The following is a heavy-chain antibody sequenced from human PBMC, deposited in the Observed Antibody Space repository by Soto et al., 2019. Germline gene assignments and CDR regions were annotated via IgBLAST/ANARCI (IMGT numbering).Heavy chain of an antibody. D-gene: IGHD1-20*01. CDR3: ARGGLYKYYFDY. CDR1: GFTFSSHW. J-gene: IGHJ4*02. CDR2: LNSDGSSI. Sequence: EVQLVESGGGLVPPGGSLRLSCAASGFTFSSHWMHWVRQAPGKGLVWVSRLNSDGSSINYADSVRGRFTISRDNAKNTLYRQVNILRAEDTAVYYCARGGLYKYYFDYWGQGTLATVSS. V-gene: IGHV3-74*01.